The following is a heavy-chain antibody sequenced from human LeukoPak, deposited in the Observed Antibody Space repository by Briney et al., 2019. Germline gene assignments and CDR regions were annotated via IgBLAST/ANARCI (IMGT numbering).Heavy chain of an antibody. CDR3: ARGRIVVVPAAIRYFDL. CDR2: IYTSGST. J-gene: IGHJ2*01. D-gene: IGHD2-2*01. Sequence: SETLSLTCTVSGGSISSYYWSWIRQPAGKGLEWIGRIYTSGSTNYNPSLKSRVTISVDTSKNQFSLKLSSVTAADTAVYYCARGRIVVVPAAIRYFDLWGRGTLVTVSS. V-gene: IGHV4-4*07. CDR1: GGSISSYY.